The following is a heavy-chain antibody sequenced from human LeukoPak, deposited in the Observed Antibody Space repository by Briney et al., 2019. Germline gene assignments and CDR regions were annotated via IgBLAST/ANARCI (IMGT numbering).Heavy chain of an antibody. CDR3: ARDPEWGALDI. V-gene: IGHV3-7*01. Sequence: GGSLRLSRAASGFIFSSYYMTWVRQTPGEGLEWVANINPDGSSKYHGDYVRGRFTISRDNAKNSLYLQMNSLRVEDTAVYYCARDPEWGALDIWGLGTMVTVS. CDR1: GFIFSSYY. D-gene: IGHD3-3*01. CDR2: INPDGSSK. J-gene: IGHJ3*02.